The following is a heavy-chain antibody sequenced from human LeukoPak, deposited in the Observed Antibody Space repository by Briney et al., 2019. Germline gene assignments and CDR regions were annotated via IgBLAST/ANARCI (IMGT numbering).Heavy chain of an antibody. D-gene: IGHD6-13*01. Sequence: ASETLSLTCTVSGGSMSGYFWSWIRQPPGKGLEWMGYIYYSGSTNYNPSLKSRVTISVDTSKNQFSLKLSSVTAADTAVYYCARSITSSWYGDFQHWGQGTLVTVSS. CDR2: IYYSGST. CDR1: GGSMSGYF. V-gene: IGHV4-59*01. CDR3: ARSITSSWYGDFQH. J-gene: IGHJ1*01.